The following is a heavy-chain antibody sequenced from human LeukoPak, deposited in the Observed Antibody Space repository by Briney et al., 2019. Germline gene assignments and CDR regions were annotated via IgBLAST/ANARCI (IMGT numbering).Heavy chain of an antibody. V-gene: IGHV3-21*01. J-gene: IGHJ4*02. Sequence: GGSLRLSCAASGFTFSSYSMNWVRQAPGKGLEWVSSISSSSSYIYYADSVKGRFTISRDNAKNSLYLQMNSLRAEDTAMYYCATATSVAGRRTRIDYWGQGTLVTVSS. CDR1: GFTFSSYS. CDR3: ATATSVAGRRTRIDY. D-gene: IGHD6-19*01. CDR2: ISSSSSYI.